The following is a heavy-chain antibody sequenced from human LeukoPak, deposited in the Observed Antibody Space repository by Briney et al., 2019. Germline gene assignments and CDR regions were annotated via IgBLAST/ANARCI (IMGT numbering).Heavy chain of an antibody. CDR2: LNPNNGYT. CDR3: ARDLSSTSNWEFDY. D-gene: IGHD7-27*01. Sequence: GASVKVSCKTPGYTFIDYFIYWVRQAPGQGLEWMGRLNPNNGYTFYTEELQGRVTMTSDTSISTAYMELTGLTSDDTALYYCARDLSSTSNWEFDYWGQGTLVTVSS. J-gene: IGHJ4*02. CDR1: GYTFIDYF. V-gene: IGHV1-2*06.